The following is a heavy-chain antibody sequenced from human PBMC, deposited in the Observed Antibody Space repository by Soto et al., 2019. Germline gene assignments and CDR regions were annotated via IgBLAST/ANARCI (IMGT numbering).Heavy chain of an antibody. Sequence: SETLSLTCTVSGGSISSGDYYWSWIRQPPGKGLEWIGYIYYSGSTYYNPSLKSRVTISVDTSKNQFSLKLSSVTAADTAVYYCARVSYYDSSGYYYFQHWGHGTLVTVYS. CDR3: ARVSYYDSSGYYYFQH. CDR1: GGSISSGDYY. J-gene: IGHJ1*01. D-gene: IGHD3-22*01. V-gene: IGHV4-30-4*01. CDR2: IYYSGST.